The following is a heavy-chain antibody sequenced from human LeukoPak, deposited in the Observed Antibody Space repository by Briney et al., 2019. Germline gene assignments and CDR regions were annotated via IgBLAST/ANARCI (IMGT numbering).Heavy chain of an antibody. CDR1: GGSISSYY. Sequence: SETLSLTCTVSGGSISSYYWSGIRQPAGKGLEWIGRIYTSGSTNYNPSLKIRVTMSVDTSKKQFSLKLSSVTAADTAVYYCAREYSSGWSRGFDYWGQGTLVTVSS. CDR3: AREYSSGWSRGFDY. D-gene: IGHD6-19*01. CDR2: IYTSGST. V-gene: IGHV4-4*07. J-gene: IGHJ4*02.